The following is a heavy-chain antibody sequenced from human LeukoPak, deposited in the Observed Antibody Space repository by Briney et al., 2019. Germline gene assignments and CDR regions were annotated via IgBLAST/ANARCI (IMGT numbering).Heavy chain of an antibody. CDR3: VRSYGDYASSYGMDV. Sequence: SQTLSLTCTVSGDSISGGGYYWSWIRQPPGKGLEWIGYIHYSGSTYYNPSLKSRVTISVDTSKNQFSLKLSSVTAADTAVYYCVRSYGDYASSYGMDVWGQGTTVTVSS. CDR2: IHYSGST. CDR1: GDSISGGGYY. V-gene: IGHV4-30-4*08. J-gene: IGHJ6*02. D-gene: IGHD4-17*01.